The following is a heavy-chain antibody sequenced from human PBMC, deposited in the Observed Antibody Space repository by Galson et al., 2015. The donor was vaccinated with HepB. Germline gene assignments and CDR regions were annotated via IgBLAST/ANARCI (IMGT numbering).Heavy chain of an antibody. CDR3: ARFGGSITIFGVVIPQDHNWFDP. V-gene: IGHV1-18*01. J-gene: IGHJ5*02. Sequence: SVKVSCKASGYTFTSYGISWVRQAPGQGLEWMGWISAYNGNTNYAQKLQGRVTMTTDTSTSTAYMELRSLRSDDTAVYYCARFGGSITIFGVVIPQDHNWFDPWGQGTLVTVSS. CDR2: ISAYNGNT. CDR1: GYTFTSYG. D-gene: IGHD3-3*01.